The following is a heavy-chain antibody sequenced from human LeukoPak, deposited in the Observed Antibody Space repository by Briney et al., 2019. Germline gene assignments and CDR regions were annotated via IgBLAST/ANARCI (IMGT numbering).Heavy chain of an antibody. J-gene: IGHJ4*02. CDR3: ARDSNYGYFDY. Sequence: GGSLRLSCAASGFTFSSYGIHWVRQAPGKGLEWVAVIWYDGSNKYYADSVKGRFTISRDNSKNTLYLQMNSLRAEDTAVYYCARDSNYGYFDYWGQGTLVTVSS. CDR1: GFTFSSYG. D-gene: IGHD5-24*01. CDR2: IWYDGSNK. V-gene: IGHV3-33*01.